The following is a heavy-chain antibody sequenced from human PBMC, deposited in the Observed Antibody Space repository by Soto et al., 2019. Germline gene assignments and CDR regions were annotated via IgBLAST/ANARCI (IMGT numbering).Heavy chain of an antibody. CDR2: TYYRSKWYY. CDR3: AKGGLARGAFHGWFDP. CDR1: GDSVSSNTAG. Sequence: PSQTLSLTCGISGDSVSSNTAGWSWIRQSPSRGLEWLGRTYYRSKWYYDYGVSVKGRITINPDTSKNQFSLQLNSVTPADTAVYYCAKGGLARGAFHGWFDPWGQGMLVTVSS. D-gene: IGHD3-10*01. J-gene: IGHJ5*02. V-gene: IGHV6-1*01.